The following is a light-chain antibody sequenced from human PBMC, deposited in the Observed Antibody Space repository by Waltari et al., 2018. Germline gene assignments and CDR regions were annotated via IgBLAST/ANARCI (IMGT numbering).Light chain of an antibody. CDR3: AARDDSRRGHWV. J-gene: IGLJ3*02. CDR2: RNG. Sequence: QSVLTQPPSASATPGQGVIISCSGSSSNIGNNVVNWYQQLPGKAPNLLIYRNGQLRSGVPARFSGSESGISASLALNGLQAEDEADYYYAARDDSRRGHWVFGGGTKVTVL. CDR1: SSNIGNNV. V-gene: IGLV1-44*01.